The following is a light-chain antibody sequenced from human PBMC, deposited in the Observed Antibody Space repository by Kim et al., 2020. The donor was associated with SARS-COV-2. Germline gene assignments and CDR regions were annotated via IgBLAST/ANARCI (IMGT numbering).Light chain of an antibody. V-gene: IGKV3-20*01. CDR3: QQYGSSSYT. CDR1: HSVSSSY. J-gene: IGKJ2*01. Sequence: LSPGERDTLSCRASHSVSSSYLAWYQQKPGQAPRLLIYGASSRATGIPDRFSGSGSGTDFTLTISRLEPEDFAVYYCQQYGSSSYTFGQGTKLEI. CDR2: GAS.